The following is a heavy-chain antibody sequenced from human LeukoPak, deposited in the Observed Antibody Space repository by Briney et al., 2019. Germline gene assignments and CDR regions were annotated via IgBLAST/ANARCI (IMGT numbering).Heavy chain of an antibody. J-gene: IGHJ4*02. Sequence: GASVKVSCKASGYTFTSYGISWVRQAPGQGLEWMGWISAYNGNTNYAQKFQGRVTMTEDTSTDTAYMELSSLRSEDTAVYYCATVFRYGGFSYWGQGTLVTVSS. V-gene: IGHV1-18*01. CDR2: ISAYNGNT. D-gene: IGHD4-23*01. CDR3: ATVFRYGGFSY. CDR1: GYTFTSYG.